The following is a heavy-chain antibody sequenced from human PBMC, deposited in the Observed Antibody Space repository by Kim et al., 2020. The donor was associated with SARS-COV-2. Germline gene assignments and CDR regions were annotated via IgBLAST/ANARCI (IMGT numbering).Heavy chain of an antibody. Sequence: GGSLRLSCAASGFTFGSFAMSWVRQSPGRGLEWVSTISGSGDTTIYANSVEGRFTLFRDNSMNTPYLQMNSLKAEDTALYYCAKGDCSSVSCYTTDCWGRGTLVTVSS. J-gene: IGHJ4*02. CDR3: AKGDCSSVSCYTTDC. CDR2: ISGSGDTT. D-gene: IGHD2-2*02. CDR1: GFTFGSFA. V-gene: IGHV3-23*01.